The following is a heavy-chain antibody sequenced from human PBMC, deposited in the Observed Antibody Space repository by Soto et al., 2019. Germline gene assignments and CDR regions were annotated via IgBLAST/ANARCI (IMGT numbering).Heavy chain of an antibody. CDR2: IDPSDSYT. D-gene: IGHD2-21*02. J-gene: IGHJ3*02. Sequence: GESLKISCKGSGYSFTSYWISWVRQMPGKGLEWMGRIDPSDSYTNYSPSFQGHVTISADKSISTAYLQWSSLKASDTAMYYCARSRPHIVVVTARQMDIWGQGTMVTVSS. CDR1: GYSFTSYW. V-gene: IGHV5-10-1*01. CDR3: ARSRPHIVVVTARQMDI.